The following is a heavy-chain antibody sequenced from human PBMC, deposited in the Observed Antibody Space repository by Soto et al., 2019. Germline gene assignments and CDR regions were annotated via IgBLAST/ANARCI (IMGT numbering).Heavy chain of an antibody. CDR1: GFTFSSYS. D-gene: IGHD5-18*01. Sequence: GGSLRLSCAASGFTFSSYSMNWVRQAPGKGLEWVSYISSSSNTIYYADSVKGRFTISRDNAKNSLYLQMNSLRAEDTAVYYCARDHPKYRDGYGLYSWAQRDVVTVSS. CDR2: ISSSSNTI. CDR3: ARDHPKYRDGYGLYS. V-gene: IGHV3-48*01. J-gene: IGHJ4*02.